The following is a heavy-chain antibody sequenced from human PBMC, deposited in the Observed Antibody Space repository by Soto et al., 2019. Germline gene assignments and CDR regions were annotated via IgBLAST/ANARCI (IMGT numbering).Heavy chain of an antibody. V-gene: IGHV4-28*01. J-gene: IGHJ4*02. D-gene: IGHD1-26*01. CDR2: IYYSGTT. Sequence: QVQLQESGPGLVKPSDTLSLTCAVSGYSISSSNWWGWIRQPPGKGLEWIGYIYYSGTTYYNPSLKSRAPRSVDTSKNQFSLKLTSVTAVDTAVYYCARREIQGPIDYWGQGTLVTVSS. CDR1: GYSISSSNW. CDR3: ARREIQGPIDY.